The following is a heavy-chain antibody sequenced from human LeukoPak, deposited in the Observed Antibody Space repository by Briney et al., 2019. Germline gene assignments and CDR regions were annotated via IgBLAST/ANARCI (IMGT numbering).Heavy chain of an antibody. D-gene: IGHD3-10*01. CDR2: VSSGDDST. CDR1: GFTFRNYA. J-gene: IGHJ4*02. Sequence: GGSLRLSCAASGFTFRNYAMTWVRQAPGKGLEWVSTVSSGDDSTYYADSVKGRFSISRDNAKNSLYLQMNSLRAEDTAVYYCAREGPGYYGSGSELDYWGQGTLVTVSS. V-gene: IGHV3-23*01. CDR3: AREGPGYYGSGSELDY.